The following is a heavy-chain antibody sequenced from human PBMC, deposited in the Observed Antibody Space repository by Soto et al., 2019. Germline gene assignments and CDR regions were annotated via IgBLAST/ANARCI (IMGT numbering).Heavy chain of an antibody. CDR3: SRDYYGPGPG. J-gene: IGHJ4*02. Sequence: EVQLVESGGGLVQPGGSLRLSCVASGLTLSRYWMSWVRQAPGKGLEWVANIKEDGGKTYYVDSVKGRFTISRDNAKNSVYVEMNSVRVEDTAVYYCSRDYYGPGPGGGQGTLVIVSS. V-gene: IGHV3-7*04. D-gene: IGHD3-22*01. CDR2: IKEDGGKT. CDR1: GLTLSRYW.